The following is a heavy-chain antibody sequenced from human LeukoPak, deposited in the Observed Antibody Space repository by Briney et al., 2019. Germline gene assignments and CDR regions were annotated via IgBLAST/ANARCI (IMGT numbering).Heavy chain of an antibody. CDR2: IYYSGST. D-gene: IGHD6-13*01. J-gene: IGHJ4*02. CDR3: AREGQQLALDY. V-gene: IGHV4-38-2*02. Sequence: SETLSLTCTVSGYSISTGYYWDWIRQPPGKGLEWIGYIYYSGSTNYNPSLSSRVTISVDTSKNQFSLKLSSVTAADTAVYYCAREGQQLALDYWGQGTLVTVSS. CDR1: GYSISTGYY.